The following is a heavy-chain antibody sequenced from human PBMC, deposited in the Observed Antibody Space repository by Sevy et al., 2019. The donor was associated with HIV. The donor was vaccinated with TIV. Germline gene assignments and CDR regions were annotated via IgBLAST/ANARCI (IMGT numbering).Heavy chain of an antibody. CDR3: ARDTSDFWSGYYRNYYYGMDV. J-gene: IGHJ6*02. Sequence: GGSLRLSCAASGFTFSSYWMSWVRQAPGKGLEWVANIKQDGSEKYYVDSVKGRFTISRDNAKNPLYLQMNSLRAEDTAVYDCARDTSDFWSGYYRNYYYGMDVWGQGTTVTVSS. CDR2: IKQDGSEK. V-gene: IGHV3-7*03. D-gene: IGHD3-3*01. CDR1: GFTFSSYW.